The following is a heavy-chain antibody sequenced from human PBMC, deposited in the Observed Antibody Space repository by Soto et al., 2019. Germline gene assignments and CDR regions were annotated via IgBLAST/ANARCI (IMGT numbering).Heavy chain of an antibody. CDR1: GFTFSSYS. CDR2: ISSSSSTI. D-gene: IGHD3-3*01. V-gene: IGHV3-48*02. Sequence: GGSLRLSCAASGFTFSSYSMNWVRQAPGKGLEWVSYISSSSSTIYYADSVKGRFTISRDNAKNSLYLQMNSLRDEDTAVYYCARGTTGVTIFGVVIISLDYWGQGTLVTVSS. CDR3: ARGTTGVTIFGVVIISLDY. J-gene: IGHJ4*02.